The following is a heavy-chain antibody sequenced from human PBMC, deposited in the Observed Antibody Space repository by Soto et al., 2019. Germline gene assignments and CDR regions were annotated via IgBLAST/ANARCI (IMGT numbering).Heavy chain of an antibody. CDR3: ARHLPYCGGDCYSPDY. CDR1: GGSISSYY. CDR2: IYHSAST. D-gene: IGHD2-21*02. Sequence: PSETLSLTCTVSGGSISSYYWSWIRQPPGKGLEWIGYIYHSASTKYSPSLKSRVTISVDTSKNQFSLNLSSVTAADTAVYYCARHLPYCGGDCYSPDYWGQGTLVTVSS. J-gene: IGHJ4*02. V-gene: IGHV4-59*08.